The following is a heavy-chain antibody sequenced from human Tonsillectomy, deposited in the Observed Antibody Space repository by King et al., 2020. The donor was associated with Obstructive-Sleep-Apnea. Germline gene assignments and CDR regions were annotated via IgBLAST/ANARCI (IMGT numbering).Heavy chain of an antibody. CDR3: ARELYGDYGVDY. Sequence: VQLVESGGGLVQSGGSLRLSCAASGFTLSRYWMHWVRQAPGKGLVWVSGIKSDGISTTYADSVKGRFTISRDNAKNTLYLQMNSLGAEDTAGYYCARELYGDYGVDYWGQGILVTVSS. CDR2: IKSDGIST. D-gene: IGHD4-17*01. J-gene: IGHJ4*02. CDR1: GFTLSRYW. V-gene: IGHV3-74*01.